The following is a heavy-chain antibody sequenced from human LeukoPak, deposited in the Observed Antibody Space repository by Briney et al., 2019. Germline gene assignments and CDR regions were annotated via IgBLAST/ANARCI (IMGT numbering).Heavy chain of an antibody. CDR2: ISYDGSNK. V-gene: IGHV3-30-3*01. J-gene: IGHJ4*02. CDR1: GFTFSSYA. CDR3: ARDTDSSGSLDY. Sequence: GGSLRLSCAASGFTFSSYATHWVRQAPGKGLEWVAVISYDGSNKYYADSVKGRLTISRDNSKNTLYLQMNSLRAEDTAVYYCARDTDSSGSLDYWGQGTLVIVSS. D-gene: IGHD6-19*01.